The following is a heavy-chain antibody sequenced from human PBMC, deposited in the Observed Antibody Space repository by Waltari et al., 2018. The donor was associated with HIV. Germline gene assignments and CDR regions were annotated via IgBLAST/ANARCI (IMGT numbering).Heavy chain of an antibody. D-gene: IGHD3-22*01. J-gene: IGHJ6*02. Sequence: QLQLQESGPGLVKPSETLSLTCTVSGGSISSSSYYWGWIRQPPGKGLEWIGSLYYRGSTYYNPSLKSRVTISVDTSKNQFSLKLSSVTAADTAVYYCARVPYYYDSSGSIGMDVWGQGTTVTVSS. CDR1: GGSISSSSYY. CDR3: ARVPYYYDSSGSIGMDV. V-gene: IGHV4-39*07. CDR2: LYYRGST.